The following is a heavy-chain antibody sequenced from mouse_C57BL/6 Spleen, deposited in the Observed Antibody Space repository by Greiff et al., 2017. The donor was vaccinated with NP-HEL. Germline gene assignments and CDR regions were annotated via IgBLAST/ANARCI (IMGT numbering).Heavy chain of an antibody. CDR1: GYTFTDYN. V-gene: IGHV1-18*01. CDR2: INLNNGGT. Sequence: EVQLQQSGPELVKPGASVKIPCKASGYTFTDYNMDWVKQSHGKSLEWIGDINLNNGGTIYNQKFKGKATLTVDKSSSTAYMELRSLTSEDTAVYYCARGYVNSDAMDYWGQGTSVTVSS. CDR3: ARGYVNSDAMDY. J-gene: IGHJ4*01. D-gene: IGHD2-1*01.